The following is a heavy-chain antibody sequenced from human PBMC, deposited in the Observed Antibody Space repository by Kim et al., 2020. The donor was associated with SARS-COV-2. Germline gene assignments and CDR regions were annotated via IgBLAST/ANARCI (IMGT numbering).Heavy chain of an antibody. CDR1: GFTFSSYG. CDR3: ARDHPSRAAGLDY. V-gene: IGHV3-33*01. D-gene: IGHD6-13*01. CDR2: IWYDGSNK. Sequence: GGSLRLSCAASGFTFSSYGMHWVRQAPGKGLEWVAVIWYDGSNKYYADSVKGRFTISRDTSKNTLYLQMNSLRAEDTAVYYCARDHPSRAAGLDYWGQGTLVTVSS. J-gene: IGHJ4*02.